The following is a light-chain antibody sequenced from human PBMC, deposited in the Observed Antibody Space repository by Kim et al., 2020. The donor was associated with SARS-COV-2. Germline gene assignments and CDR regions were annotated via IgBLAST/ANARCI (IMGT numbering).Light chain of an antibody. V-gene: IGLV3-25*03. Sequence: SYELTQPPSVSVSPGQTARITCSGDALPKQYAYWYQQKPGQAPVLVIYKDSERPSGIPERFSGSSSGTTVTLTISGVQAEDEADYHCQSADSSGTYLWVF. CDR2: KDS. J-gene: IGLJ3*02. CDR1: ALPKQY. CDR3: QSADSSGTYLWV.